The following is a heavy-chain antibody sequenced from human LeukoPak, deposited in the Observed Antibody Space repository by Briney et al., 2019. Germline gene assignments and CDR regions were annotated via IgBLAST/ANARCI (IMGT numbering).Heavy chain of an antibody. Sequence: GGSLRLSCATSGFPFSDFSMSWVRQAPGKGLEWISTTNSGGTSTYYAESVKGRFTISRDNSKNTLYLQMSSLRVEDTAVYYGAKQSYARSLGEGGPGTLVSVSS. CDR3: AKQSYARSLGE. V-gene: IGHV3-23*01. J-gene: IGHJ4*02. CDR2: TNSGGTST. D-gene: IGHD2-8*01. CDR1: GFPFSDFS.